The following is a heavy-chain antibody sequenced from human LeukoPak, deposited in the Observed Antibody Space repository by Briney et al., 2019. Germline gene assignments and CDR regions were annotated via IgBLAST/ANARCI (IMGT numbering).Heavy chain of an antibody. CDR2: ISYDGSNK. V-gene: IGHV3-30*18. D-gene: IGHD6-13*01. CDR1: GFTFSSYW. Sequence: PGGSLRLSCAASGFTFSSYWMSWVRQAPGKGLEWVAVISYDGSNKYYADSVKGRFTISRDNSKNTLYLQMNSLRAEDTAVYYCAKDSWQQLVGSGSYLDYWGQGTLVTVSS. J-gene: IGHJ4*02. CDR3: AKDSWQQLVGSGSYLDY.